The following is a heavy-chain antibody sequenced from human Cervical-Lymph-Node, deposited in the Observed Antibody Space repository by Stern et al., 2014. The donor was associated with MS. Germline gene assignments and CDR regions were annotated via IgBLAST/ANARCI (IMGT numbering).Heavy chain of an antibody. J-gene: IGHJ6*02. CDR3: MGVGDAMDV. V-gene: IGHV3-30*03. Sequence: DQLVESGGGVVQPGRSLRLSWAASGFSISSLGMHWVRQASGQGLEWLAVISFVGRNKNYGAAVKGRLSISSDNSNNTMYLQMNSLRPEATAVYYCMGVGDAMDVWGQGTTVIVS. CDR2: ISFVGRNK. CDR1: GFSISSLG.